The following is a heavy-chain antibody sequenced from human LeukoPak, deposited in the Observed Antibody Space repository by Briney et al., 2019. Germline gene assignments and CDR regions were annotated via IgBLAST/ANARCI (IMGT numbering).Heavy chain of an antibody. CDR1: GGSFSGSN. V-gene: IGHV4-34*01. J-gene: IGHJ4*02. CDR3: VRAYDY. Sequence: SETLSLTCAVYGGSFSGSNWSWIRQPPGKGLEWIGEVYNSGSTIYNLPLKSRVTISVDTSKNQFSLNLIPVTAADTAVYYCVRAYDYWGQGTLVTVSS. CDR2: VYNSGST.